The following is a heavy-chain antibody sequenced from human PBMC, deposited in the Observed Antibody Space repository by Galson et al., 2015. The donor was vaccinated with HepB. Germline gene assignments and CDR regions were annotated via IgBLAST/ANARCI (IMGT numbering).Heavy chain of an antibody. V-gene: IGHV6-1*01. CDR2: TSYMTKWHN. CDR3: AREDSAYDDFWSGQTWFDP. J-gene: IGHJ5*02. CDR1: GDSVSSNTAA. D-gene: IGHD3-3*01. Sequence: CAIPGDSVSSNTAAWNWIRQSPPKGLEWLGRTSYMTKWHNDYAESVKSRITINPDTSKNQFSLQLNAVTHEDTAVYYCAREDSAYDDFWSGQTWFDPWGQGTLVTVSS.